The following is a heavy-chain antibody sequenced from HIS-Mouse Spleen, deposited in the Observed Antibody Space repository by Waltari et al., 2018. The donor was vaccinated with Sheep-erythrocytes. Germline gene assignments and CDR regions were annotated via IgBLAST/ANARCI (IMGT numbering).Heavy chain of an antibody. Sequence: QVQLVQSGAEVKKPGASVKVSCKASGYTFTSYDINWVRQATGQGLEWMGWKNPNSVNTGYAQKFQDRVTMTRNTSISTAYMERSSLRSEDTAVYYCARVNLYSSGWYAYYYYGMDVWGQGTTVTVSS. V-gene: IGHV1-8*01. D-gene: IGHD6-19*01. CDR3: ARVNLYSSGWYAYYYYGMDV. CDR2: KNPNSVNT. CDR1: GYTFTSYD. J-gene: IGHJ6*02.